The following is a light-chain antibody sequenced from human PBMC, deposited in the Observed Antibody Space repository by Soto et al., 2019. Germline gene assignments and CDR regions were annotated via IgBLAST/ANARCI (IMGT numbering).Light chain of an antibody. CDR1: SSDVGGYNH. V-gene: IGLV2-11*01. J-gene: IGLJ3*02. CDR2: DVS. CDR3: CSSAGTYTSV. Sequence: QSALTQPRSVSGSPGQSVTISCTGTSSDVGGYNHVSWYQQHPGKAPKLMIYDVSKRPSGVPDRFSGSKSGNTASLTISGLQAEDEADYYCCSSAGTYTSVFGGGTKLTVL.